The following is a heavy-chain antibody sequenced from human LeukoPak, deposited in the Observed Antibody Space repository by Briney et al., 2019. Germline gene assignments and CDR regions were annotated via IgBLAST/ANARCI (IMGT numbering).Heavy chain of an antibody. Sequence: GRSLRLSCAASGFTFSSYGMHWVRQAPGKGLEWVAVIWYDGSNKYYADSVKGRFTISRDNSKNTLYLQMNSLRAEDTAVYYCXXXGAXGGWYDYWGQGTLVTX. D-gene: IGHD6-19*01. CDR3: XXXGAXGGWYDY. CDR2: IWYDGSNK. V-gene: IGHV3-33*01. J-gene: IGHJ4*02. CDR1: GFTFSSYG.